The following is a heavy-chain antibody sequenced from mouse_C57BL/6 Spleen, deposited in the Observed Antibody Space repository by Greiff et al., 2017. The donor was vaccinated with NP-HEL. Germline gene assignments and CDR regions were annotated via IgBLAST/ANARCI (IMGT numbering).Heavy chain of an antibody. CDR1: GFSLTSYG. J-gene: IGHJ4*01. D-gene: IGHD2-12*01. V-gene: IGHV2-5*01. CDR2: IWRGGST. CDR3: AKNYDAYYYAMDY. Sequence: QVQLQQSGPGLVQLSQSLSITCTVSGFSLTSYGVHWVRQSPGKGLEWLGVIWRGGSTDYNAAFMSRLSITKDNSKSQVFFKMNSLQADDTAIYYCAKNYDAYYYAMDYWGQGTSVTVSS.